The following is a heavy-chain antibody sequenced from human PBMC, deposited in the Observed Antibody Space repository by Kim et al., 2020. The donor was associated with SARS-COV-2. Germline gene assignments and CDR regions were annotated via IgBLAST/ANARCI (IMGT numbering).Heavy chain of an antibody. V-gene: IGHV3-48*02. CDR1: GFTFSSYS. Sequence: GGSLRLSCAASGFTFSSYSMNWVRQAPGKGLEWVSYISSSSSTIYYADSVKGRFTISRDNAKNSLYLQMNSLRDEDTAVYYCARDARITIFGVNGMDVWGQGTTVTVSS. CDR2: ISSSSSTI. D-gene: IGHD3-3*01. CDR3: ARDARITIFGVNGMDV. J-gene: IGHJ6*02.